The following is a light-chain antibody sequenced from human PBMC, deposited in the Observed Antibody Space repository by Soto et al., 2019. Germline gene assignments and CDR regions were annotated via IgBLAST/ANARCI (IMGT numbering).Light chain of an antibody. V-gene: IGKV1-5*01. Sequence: DIQMTQSPSSLSASVGDRVTITCRASQSITTYLNWYRQKPGKAPQILIYDASKLEPGVPSRLSGGGSGTEFTLTISSLQPDDFATYYCQQYSTYPLTFGGGTRVEIK. J-gene: IGKJ4*01. CDR3: QQYSTYPLT. CDR1: QSITTY. CDR2: DAS.